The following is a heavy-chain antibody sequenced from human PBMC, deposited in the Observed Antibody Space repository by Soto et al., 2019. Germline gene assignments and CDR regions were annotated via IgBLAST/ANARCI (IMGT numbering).Heavy chain of an antibody. D-gene: IGHD3-10*01. Sequence: ASVKVSCKASGYTFTDYYIHWVRQAPGQGLEWMGWISPKSGSANFAQSFQGRVSMTRDTSITTAYMELRRLKSDDTAVYYCARGNYYGPGYGLDVWGQGNTVTVSS. CDR2: ISPKSGSA. V-gene: IGHV1-2*02. CDR3: ARGNYYGPGYGLDV. J-gene: IGHJ6*02. CDR1: GYTFTDYY.